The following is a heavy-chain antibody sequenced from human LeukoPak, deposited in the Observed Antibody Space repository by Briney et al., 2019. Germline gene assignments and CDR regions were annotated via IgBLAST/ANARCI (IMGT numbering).Heavy chain of an antibody. CDR3: ARHDFWSGYMANNWFDP. J-gene: IGHJ5*02. V-gene: IGHV4-4*07. D-gene: IGHD3-3*01. CDR2: IYTSGST. Sequence: SETLSLTCTVSGGSISSYYWRWIRQPAGKGLEWIGRIYTSGSTNYNPSLKSRVTMSVDTSKNQFSLKLNSVTAADTAVYYCARHDFWSGYMANNWFDPWGQGTLVTVSS. CDR1: GGSISSYY.